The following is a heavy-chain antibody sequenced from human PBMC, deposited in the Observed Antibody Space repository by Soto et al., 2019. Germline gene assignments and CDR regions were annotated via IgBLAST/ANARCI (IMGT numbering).Heavy chain of an antibody. D-gene: IGHD3-9*01. V-gene: IGHV3-23*01. CDR2: ISGGGGST. Sequence: GGSLRLSCAASGFTFSSYAMSWVRQAPGKGLEWVSAISGGGGSTYYADSVKGRFTISRDNSKNTLYLQMNSLRAEDTAIYHCAKIAYYDILSGSRKYNWFDPWGQGTLVTVSS. CDR1: GFTFSSYA. CDR3: AKIAYYDILSGSRKYNWFDP. J-gene: IGHJ5*02.